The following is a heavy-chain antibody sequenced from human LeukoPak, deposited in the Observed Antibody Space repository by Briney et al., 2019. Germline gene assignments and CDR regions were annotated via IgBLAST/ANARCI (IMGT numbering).Heavy chain of an antibody. D-gene: IGHD6-13*01. Sequence: PSETLSLTCTVSGGSINSSSYYWGWIRQPPGKGLEWIGSIYYSGSTYYNPSLKSRVTISVDTSKNQFSLKLSSVTAADTAVYYCARRLAAACFDYWGQGTLVTVSS. CDR2: IYYSGST. J-gene: IGHJ4*02. CDR3: ARRLAAACFDY. V-gene: IGHV4-39*01. CDR1: GGSINSSSYY.